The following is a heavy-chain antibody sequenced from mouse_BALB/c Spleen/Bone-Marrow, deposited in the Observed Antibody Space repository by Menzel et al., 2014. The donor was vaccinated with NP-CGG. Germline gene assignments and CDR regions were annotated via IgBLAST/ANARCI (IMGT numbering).Heavy chain of an antibody. CDR3: APYYGNYGFAY. D-gene: IGHD2-10*01. V-gene: IGHV14-1*02. CDR1: GFNIKDYH. J-gene: IGHJ3*01. CDR2: IDPENGYT. Sequence: EVHLVESGAELVRPGALVKLSCKGSGFNIKDYHMHWVKQRPEQGLEWIGWIDPENGYTIFDPKFQGKASITADTSSNTAYLQLSSLTSEDTAVYYCAPYYGNYGFAYWGQGTLVTVFA.